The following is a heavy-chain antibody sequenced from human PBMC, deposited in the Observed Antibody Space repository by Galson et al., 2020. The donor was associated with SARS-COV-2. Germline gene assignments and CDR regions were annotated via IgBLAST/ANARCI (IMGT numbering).Heavy chain of an antibody. Sequence: ASETLSLTCTVSGGSIRSYYWSWIRQSPGGGLEWNGYIFYTGRTNYNPSLKSLVTISVDTSKNQFSMNLRSVTAADTAVYYCARVLFCSDGSGYSGDAFDIWGRGTLVTVSS. J-gene: IGHJ3*02. CDR2: IFYTGRT. CDR3: ARVLFCSDGSGYSGDAFDI. V-gene: IGHV4-59*01. CDR1: GGSIRSYY. D-gene: IGHD2-15*01.